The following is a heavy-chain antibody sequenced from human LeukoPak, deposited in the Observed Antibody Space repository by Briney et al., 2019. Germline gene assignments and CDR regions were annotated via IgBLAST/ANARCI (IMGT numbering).Heavy chain of an antibody. V-gene: IGHV3-7*04. Sequence: PGGSLRLSCAASGLTFSSYWMSWVRQAPGQGLEWVANINHDGSERHYVDPVKGRLTVSRDNAKNSLFLQMNSLRADDTAVYYCARGRELLSHWGQGTLVTVSS. J-gene: IGHJ4*02. CDR1: GLTFSSYW. D-gene: IGHD2-2*01. CDR3: ARGRELLSH. CDR2: INHDGSER.